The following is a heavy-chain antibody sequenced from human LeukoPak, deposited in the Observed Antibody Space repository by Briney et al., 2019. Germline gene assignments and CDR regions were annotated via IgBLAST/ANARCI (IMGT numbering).Heavy chain of an antibody. CDR3: ARQYSFDY. J-gene: IGHJ4*02. CDR1: GFTFSSYG. CDR2: ISYDGSKK. Sequence: GGSLRLSCAASGFTFSSYGMHWVRQAPGKGLEWVAVISYDGSKKYYADSVKGRFTISRDNSKNTLYVQMNSLRAEDTAVYFCARQYSFDYWGQGTLVTVSS. V-gene: IGHV3-30*03.